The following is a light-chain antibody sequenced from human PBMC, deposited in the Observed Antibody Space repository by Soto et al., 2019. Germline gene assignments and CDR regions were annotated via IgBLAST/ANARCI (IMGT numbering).Light chain of an antibody. Sequence: DIQMTQSPSSLSASVGDRVTITCRASQGIINYLSWYQHKPGKVPKLLIYAASTLQSGVPSRFSGSGSGTEFTLTISSLQPEDVATYYCQKYNSAPLTFGQGTRLEI. CDR2: AAS. J-gene: IGKJ5*01. CDR1: QGIINY. V-gene: IGKV1-27*01. CDR3: QKYNSAPLT.